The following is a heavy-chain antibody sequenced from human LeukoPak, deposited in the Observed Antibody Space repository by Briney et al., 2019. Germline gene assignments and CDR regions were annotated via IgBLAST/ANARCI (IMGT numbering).Heavy chain of an antibody. Sequence: GESLKISCKGSGYSFASYWIGWVRQMPGKGLEWMGIIYPGDSYTTYSPSFQGQVTISADKSISTAYLQWSSLKASDTAMYYCAEGADLWTFDIWGQGTMVTVSS. J-gene: IGHJ3*02. V-gene: IGHV5-51*01. CDR3: AEGADLWTFDI. CDR1: GYSFASYW. D-gene: IGHD1-1*01. CDR2: IYPGDSYT.